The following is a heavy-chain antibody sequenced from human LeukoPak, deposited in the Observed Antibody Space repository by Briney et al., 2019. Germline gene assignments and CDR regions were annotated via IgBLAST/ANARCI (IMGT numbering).Heavy chain of an antibody. V-gene: IGHV1-2*06. J-gene: IGHJ3*02. CDR1: GYTFTGYY. D-gene: IGHD6-19*01. Sequence: GASVKVSCKASGYTFTGYYMHWVRQAPGQGLEWMGRINPNSGGTNYAQKFQGRVTMTRDTSISTAYMELSRLRSDDTAVYYCARSRAGAQWLVRAGAFDIWGQGTMVTVSS. CDR3: ARSRAGAQWLVRAGAFDI. CDR2: INPNSGGT.